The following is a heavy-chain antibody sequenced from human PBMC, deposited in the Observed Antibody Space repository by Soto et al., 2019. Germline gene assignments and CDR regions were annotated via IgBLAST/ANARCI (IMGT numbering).Heavy chain of an antibody. J-gene: IGHJ4*02. CDR3: AGDPKPTVYFL. CDR2: ISQSGRT. V-gene: IGHV4-59*01. CDR1: GVSITYYY. D-gene: IGHD3-9*01. Sequence: QARLQESGPGLVRPSETLSLTCTVSGVSITYYYGTWIRQSPGKGLEWIGYISQSGRTNYNPSLKSRVTISVDTSKNQFSLNLNSVTAADTAIYYCAGDPKPTVYFLWGRGTLVTVSS.